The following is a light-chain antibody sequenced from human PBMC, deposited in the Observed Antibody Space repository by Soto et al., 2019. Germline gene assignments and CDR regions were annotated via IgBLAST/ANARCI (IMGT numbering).Light chain of an antibody. CDR2: GAS. Sequence: EIWLTQYPATLSVSPGERATLSCWASKSISSNLAWYKQKPGQAPRLLIYGASTRATGIPARISGSSSKKLFILIISRVEHEYFAVYYYQQYSSSLTFGGGTKVDIK. CDR1: KSISSN. J-gene: IGKJ4*01. V-gene: IGKV3-15*01. CDR3: QQYSSSLT.